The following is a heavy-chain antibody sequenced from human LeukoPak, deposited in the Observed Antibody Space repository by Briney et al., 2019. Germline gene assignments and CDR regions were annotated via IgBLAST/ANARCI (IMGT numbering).Heavy chain of an antibody. CDR2: IIPIFGTA. J-gene: IGHJ6*03. Sequence: ASVKVSCKASGGTFSSYAISWVRQAPGQGLEWMGGIIPIFGTANYAQKFQGRVTITADESTSTAYMELSSLRSEDTAVYYCAGFRARREYYYYCMDVWGKGTTVTVSS. CDR3: AGFRARREYYYYCMDV. V-gene: IGHV1-69*13. D-gene: IGHD1-26*01. CDR1: GGTFSSYA.